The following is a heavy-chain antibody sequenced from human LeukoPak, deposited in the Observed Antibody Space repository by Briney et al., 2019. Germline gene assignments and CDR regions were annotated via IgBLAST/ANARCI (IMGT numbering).Heavy chain of an antibody. Sequence: GGSLRLSCTASGFSFNSYAMNWVRQAPGKGLEWVGRIKPKTDGETTEYAAPVKDRFSISRDDSKSMMYLQMNSLKTEDTAVYYCITPLPYSAQGGQGTLVTVSS. D-gene: IGHD2-21*01. V-gene: IGHV3-15*07. CDR1: GFSFNSYA. CDR3: ITPLPYSAQ. CDR2: IKPKTDGETT. J-gene: IGHJ4*02.